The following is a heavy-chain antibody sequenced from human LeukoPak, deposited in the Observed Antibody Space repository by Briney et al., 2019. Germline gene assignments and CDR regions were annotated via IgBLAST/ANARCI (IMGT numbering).Heavy chain of an antibody. D-gene: IGHD2-8*01. J-gene: IGHJ4*02. CDR1: GYTFTSYG. V-gene: IGHV1-18*01. CDR2: VSGYNGNT. Sequence: RASVKVSCKTSGYTFTSYGFSWMRQAPGQGLEWMGWVSGYNGNTNHFQKFQGRVAMTIDIPTRTVYMELRSLRLDDTAVYYCARDNGHKGVDYWGQGTLVTVSA. CDR3: ARDNGHKGVDY.